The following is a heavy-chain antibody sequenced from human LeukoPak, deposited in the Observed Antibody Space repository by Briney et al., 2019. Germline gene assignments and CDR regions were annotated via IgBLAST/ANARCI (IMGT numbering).Heavy chain of an antibody. V-gene: IGHV5-51*01. D-gene: IGHD2-15*01. J-gene: IGHJ3*02. CDR3: PRGIVVVSATNAFDI. CDR1: GYSFTNYW. CDR2: IYPHDSDT. Sequence: GESLKISCQGSGYSFTNYWIGWVRQMPGKGLEWMGIIYPHDSDTRYSPSFQGQVTISADKSINTAFLQWNSLKASDTAMYYCPRGIVVVSATNAFDIWGLGTMVTVSS.